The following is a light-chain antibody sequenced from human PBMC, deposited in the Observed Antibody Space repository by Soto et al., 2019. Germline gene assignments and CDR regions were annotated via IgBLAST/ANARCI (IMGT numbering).Light chain of an antibody. V-gene: IGLV2-11*01. Sequence: QSVLTQPRSVSGSPGQSVTISCSGTGSDIGDTYVSWFQQHPGKVPKLIIYDVNKRPSGVPDRFSGSKSGNAASLTISGLQAEYEDDYYCCSYAGTFTGVFGGGTKLTVL. J-gene: IGLJ3*02. CDR3: CSYAGTFTGV. CDR2: DVN. CDR1: GSDIGDTY.